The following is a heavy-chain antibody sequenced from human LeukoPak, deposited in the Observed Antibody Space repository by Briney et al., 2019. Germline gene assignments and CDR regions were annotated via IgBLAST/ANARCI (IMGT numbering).Heavy chain of an antibody. CDR2: PYSDGNT. V-gene: IGHV3-53*01. J-gene: IGHJ4*02. CDR1: GFTVITND. D-gene: IGHD1-14*01. Sequence: GWSLRLSCAASGFTVITNDMTWVRQAPGKGLEWVSVPYSDGNTKYADSVQGRFTTSRDNSKNTLYLEMNSLSPDDTAVYYCARGVEPLAANTLAYWGQGTLVTVYS. CDR3: ARGVEPLAANTLAY.